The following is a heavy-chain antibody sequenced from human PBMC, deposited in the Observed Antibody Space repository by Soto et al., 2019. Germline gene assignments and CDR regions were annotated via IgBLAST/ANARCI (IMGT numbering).Heavy chain of an antibody. CDR1: GYTFTSYA. V-gene: IGHV1-3*01. Sequence: ASVKVSCKASGYTFTSYAMHWVRQAPGQRLEWMGWINAGSGNTKYSQKFQGRVTITRDTSASTAYMELRSLRSDDTAVYYCARDRHYYDVSVYSGKDYGGQGPLVTVP. CDR2: INAGSGNT. J-gene: IGHJ4*02. CDR3: ARDRHYYDVSVYSGKDY. D-gene: IGHD3-22*01.